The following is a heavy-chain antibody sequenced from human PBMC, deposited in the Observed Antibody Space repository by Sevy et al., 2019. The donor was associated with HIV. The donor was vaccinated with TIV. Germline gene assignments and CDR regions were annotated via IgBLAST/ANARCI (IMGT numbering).Heavy chain of an antibody. V-gene: IGHV3-21*01. CDR3: ARAYTSFSSGWYKDYYGMDV. D-gene: IGHD6-19*01. CDR1: GFTFSSYS. CDR2: ISSSSSYI. Sequence: GGSLRLSCAASGFTFSSYSMNWVRQAPGKGLEWVSSISSSSSYIYYADSVKGRFTISRDNAKNSLYLQMNSLRAEDTAVYYCARAYTSFSSGWYKDYYGMDVWDQGTTVTVSS. J-gene: IGHJ6*02.